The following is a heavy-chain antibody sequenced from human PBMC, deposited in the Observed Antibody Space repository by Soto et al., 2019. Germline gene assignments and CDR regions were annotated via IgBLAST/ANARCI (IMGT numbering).Heavy chain of an antibody. CDR1: GFTFNTYS. D-gene: IGHD4-17*01. CDR3: ERDGGTTVTGLWHFDS. CDR2: ICYDGTQK. V-gene: IGHV3-33*01. Sequence: QVQLEESGVGVVQPGRSLRLSCEASGFTFNTYSMHWVRHSPGKGLKWLAAICYDGTQKYYADSVKGRFIISRDNSKKTLYLEMNSLRDEEPAVYYGERDGGTTVTGLWHFDSVGQGTMVNVSS. J-gene: IGHJ4*02.